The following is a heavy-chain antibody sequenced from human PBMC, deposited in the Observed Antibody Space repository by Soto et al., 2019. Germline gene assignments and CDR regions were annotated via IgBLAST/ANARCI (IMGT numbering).Heavy chain of an antibody. CDR2: ISAYNGNT. CDR3: ARAPQNDYGDYDAFDM. J-gene: IGHJ3*02. D-gene: IGHD4-17*01. V-gene: IGHV1-18*01. Sequence: ASVKVSCKASGYTFTSYAISWVRQAPGQGLGWMGWISAYNGNTNYAEKLQGRVTVTTDTPMSTAYMELRSLRSDDTAVYYCARAPQNDYGDYDAFDMWGQGTMVTVSS. CDR1: GYTFTSYA.